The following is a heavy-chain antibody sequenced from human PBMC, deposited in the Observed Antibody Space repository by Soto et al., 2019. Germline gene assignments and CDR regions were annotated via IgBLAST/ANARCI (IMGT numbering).Heavy chain of an antibody. D-gene: IGHD3-10*01. Sequence: PSQTLSLTCVISWYSVSSNSAGWNWIRQSPSRGLEWLGRTYYKSKWNNDCALSVKSRITINPDTSKNQFSLHLYSVNPEDTAAYYCTGISWFRGMDVWGQGTPVTVSS. V-gene: IGHV6-1*01. CDR3: TGISWFRGMDV. CDR2: TYYKSKWNN. J-gene: IGHJ6*02. CDR1: WYSVSSNSAG.